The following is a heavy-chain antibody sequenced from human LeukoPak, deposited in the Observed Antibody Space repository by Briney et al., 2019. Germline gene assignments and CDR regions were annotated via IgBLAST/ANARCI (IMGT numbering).Heavy chain of an antibody. CDR1: GFTFSNFT. J-gene: IGHJ4*02. D-gene: IGHD1-14*01. CDR2: ISGSGGST. CDR3: AKDRNRMYYFDY. Sequence: PGGSLRLSCAASGFTFSNFTMSWVRLAPGKGLEWVSAISGSGGSTYYADSVKGRFTISRDNSKNTLYLQMNSLRAEDTAVYYCAKDRNRMYYFDYWGQGTLVTVSS. V-gene: IGHV3-23*01.